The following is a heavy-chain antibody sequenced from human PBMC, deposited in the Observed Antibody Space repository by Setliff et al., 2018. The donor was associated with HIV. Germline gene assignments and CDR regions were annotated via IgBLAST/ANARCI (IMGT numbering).Heavy chain of an antibody. D-gene: IGHD2-2*03. J-gene: IGHJ4*02. Sequence: LRLSCAASGFTFSEYSMTWIRQAPGKGLEWVSYITSSGGTVYSADSVRGRFTISRDNAKDSLFLQMNSLRAEDTAVYYCAARDPKVGFCSTTTCPIYWGQGTLVTVSS. CDR2: ITSSGGTV. CDR3: AARDPKVGFCSTTTCPIY. V-gene: IGHV3-11*04. CDR1: GFTFSEYS.